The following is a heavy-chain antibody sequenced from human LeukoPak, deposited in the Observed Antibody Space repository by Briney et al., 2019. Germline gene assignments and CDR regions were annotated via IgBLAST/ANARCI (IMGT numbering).Heavy chain of an antibody. Sequence: SQTLSLTCAVSGGSISSGGYSWSWIRQPPGKGLEWIGYIYHSGSTYYNPSLKSRVTISVDRSKNQFSLKLSSVTAADTAVYYCARVRGICYFDYWGQGTLVTVSS. CDR2: IYHSGST. J-gene: IGHJ4*02. CDR1: GGSISSGGYS. V-gene: IGHV4-30-2*01. CDR3: ARVRGICYFDY.